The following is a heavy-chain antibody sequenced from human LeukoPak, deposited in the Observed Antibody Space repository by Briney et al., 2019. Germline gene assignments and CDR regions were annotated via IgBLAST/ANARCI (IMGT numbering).Heavy chain of an antibody. CDR1: GGSFSGYY. D-gene: IGHD3-22*01. V-gene: IGHV4-34*01. Sequence: SETLSLTCAVYGGSFSGYYRSWIRQPPGKGLEWIGEINHSGSTNYNPSLKSRVTISVDTSKNQFSLKLSSVTAADTAVYYCARGITMIVVPYEVYYFDYWGQGTLVTVSS. CDR2: INHSGST. CDR3: ARGITMIVVPYEVYYFDY. J-gene: IGHJ4*02.